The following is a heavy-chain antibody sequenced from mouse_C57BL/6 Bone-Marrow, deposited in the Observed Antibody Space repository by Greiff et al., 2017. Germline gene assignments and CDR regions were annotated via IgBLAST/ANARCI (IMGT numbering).Heavy chain of an antibody. CDR3: TTERLRRGQFAY. D-gene: IGHD2-4*01. CDR1: GFNITADY. Sequence: VQLQQSGAELVRPGASVKLSCTASGFNITADYMHWVKQRPEQGLEWIGWIDPENGDTEYASKFQGKATITADPSSNTAYLQLSSLTSEDTAVYYCTTERLRRGQFAYWGQGTLVTVSA. V-gene: IGHV14-4*01. CDR2: IDPENGDT. J-gene: IGHJ3*01.